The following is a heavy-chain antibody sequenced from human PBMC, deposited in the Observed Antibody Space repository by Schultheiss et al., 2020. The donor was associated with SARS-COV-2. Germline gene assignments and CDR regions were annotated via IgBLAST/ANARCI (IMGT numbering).Heavy chain of an antibody. V-gene: IGHV4-39*07. CDR2: IYYSGST. CDR3: ARDRGYYDSSGTPTFDY. Sequence: SETLSLTCTVSGGSISSSSYYWGWIRQPPGKGLEWIGYIYYSGSTYYNPSLKSRVTISVDRSKNQFSLKLSSVTAADTAVYYCARDRGYYDSSGTPTFDYWGQGTLVTVSS. D-gene: IGHD3-22*01. CDR1: GGSISSSSYY. J-gene: IGHJ4*02.